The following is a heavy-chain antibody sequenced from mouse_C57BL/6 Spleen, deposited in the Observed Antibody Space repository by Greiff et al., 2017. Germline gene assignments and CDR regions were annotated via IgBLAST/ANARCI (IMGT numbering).Heavy chain of an antibody. CDR3: SRDRTTVVARYFDV. V-gene: IGHV3-6*01. D-gene: IGHD1-1*01. J-gene: IGHJ1*03. Sequence: EVKLMESGPGLVKPSQSLSLTCSVTGYSITSGYYWNWIRQFPGNKLEWMGYISYDGSNNYNPSLKNRISITRDPSKNQFFLKLNSVTTEDTATYYGSRDRTTVVARYFDVWGTGTTVTVSS. CDR1: GYSITSGYY. CDR2: ISYDGSN.